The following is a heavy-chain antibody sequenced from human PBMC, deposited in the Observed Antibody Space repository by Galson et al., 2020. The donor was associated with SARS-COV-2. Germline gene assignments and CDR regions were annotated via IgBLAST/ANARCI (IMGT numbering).Heavy chain of an antibody. D-gene: IGHD2-2*01. V-gene: IGHV3-30*01. Sequence: GGSLRLSCAASGFTFSSYAMHWVRQAPGKGLEWVAVISYDGSNKYYADSVKGRFTISRDNSKNTLYLQMNSLRAEDTAVYYCARAYCSSTSCYCSDYYYYRDVWGKGTTVTVSS. CDR3: ARAYCSSTSCYCSDYYYYRDV. CDR2: ISYDGSNK. CDR1: GFTFSSYA. J-gene: IGHJ6*03.